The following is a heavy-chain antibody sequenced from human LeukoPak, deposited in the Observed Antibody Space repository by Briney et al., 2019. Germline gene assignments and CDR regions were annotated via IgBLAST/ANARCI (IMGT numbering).Heavy chain of an antibody. D-gene: IGHD2/OR15-2a*01. V-gene: IGHV3-7*01. J-gene: IGHJ3*02. CDR3: AREPGIGYAFDI. Sequence: GGSLRLFCVVSGFTFSSSWMTWVRQAPGKGLEWVANMEQDGSETHYVDSVKGRFTISRDNAKNSLYLQMNSLRAEDTAVYYCAREPGIGYAFDIWGHGTVVTVFS. CDR1: GFTFSSSW. CDR2: MEQDGSET.